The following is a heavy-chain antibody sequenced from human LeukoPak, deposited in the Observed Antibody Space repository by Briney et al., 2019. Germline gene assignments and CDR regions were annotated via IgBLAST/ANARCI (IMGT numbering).Heavy chain of an antibody. CDR1: GFTFSSYG. Sequence: GGSLRLSCAASGFTFSSYGMHWVRQAPGKGLEWVAVIWYDGSNKYYADSVKGRFTISRDNSKNTLYLQMNSLRAEDTAVYYCAGDQVVRKRGFDYWGQGTLVTVSS. CDR3: AGDQVVRKRGFDY. D-gene: IGHD3-10*01. J-gene: IGHJ4*02. V-gene: IGHV3-33*01. CDR2: IWYDGSNK.